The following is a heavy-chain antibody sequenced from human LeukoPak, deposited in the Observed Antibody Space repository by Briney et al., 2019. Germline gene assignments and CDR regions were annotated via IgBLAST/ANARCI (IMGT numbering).Heavy chain of an antibody. CDR3: AKYPTMTTVTIEIDY. J-gene: IGHJ4*02. V-gene: IGHV3-23*01. Sequence: GGSLRLSCAASEFTFSSYAMSWVRQAPGKGLEWVSAISGSGGSTYYADSVKGRFTISRDNSKNTLYLQMNSLRAEDTAVYYCAKYPTMTTVTIEIDYWGQGTLVTVSS. D-gene: IGHD4-17*01. CDR2: ISGSGGST. CDR1: EFTFSSYA.